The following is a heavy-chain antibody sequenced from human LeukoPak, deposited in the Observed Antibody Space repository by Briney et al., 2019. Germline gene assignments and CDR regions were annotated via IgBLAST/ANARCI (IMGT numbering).Heavy chain of an antibody. D-gene: IGHD2-2*01. CDR1: GFTLSSYW. V-gene: IGHV3-21*01. Sequence: PGGSLRLSCAASGFTLSSYWMSWVRQAPGKGLEWVSSISSSSSNIYNADSVRGRFTISRDNAKNSLYLQMNSLRAEDTAVYYCARVAGYCDSTSNCYSDYWGQGTLVTVSS. CDR2: ISSSSSNI. J-gene: IGHJ4*02. CDR3: ARVAGYCDSTSNCYSDY.